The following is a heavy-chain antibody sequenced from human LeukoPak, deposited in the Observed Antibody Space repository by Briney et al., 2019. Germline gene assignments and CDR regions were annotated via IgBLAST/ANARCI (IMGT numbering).Heavy chain of an antibody. J-gene: IGHJ4*02. CDR3: ARVGDTSGYYQDFDY. CDR1: VYSISRNYY. D-gene: IGHD3-22*01. V-gene: IGHV4-38-2*02. CDR2: INHRGTT. Sequence: SETLSHTCNVPVYSISRNYYWGWIGQPPGKGLEGIGIINHRGTTNYNPSLKSRVTISPDTSKNQFSLKLGYVTAADTAVYYCARVGDTSGYYQDFDYWGQGTLVTVS.